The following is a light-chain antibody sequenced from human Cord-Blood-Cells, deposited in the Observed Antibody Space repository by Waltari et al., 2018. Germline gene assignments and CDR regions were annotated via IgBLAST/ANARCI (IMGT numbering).Light chain of an antibody. CDR2: KPS. V-gene: IGKV1-5*03. CDR3: QQYNSYYT. J-gene: IGKJ2*01. Sequence: DIQMTQSPSTLSASVGDRVTIPCRASQSISSWLAWYQQKPGKAPKLLIYKPSRCKSGLPSRFVCSRSGTEFTLTISSLQPDDFATYYCQQYNSYYTFGQGTKLEIK. CDR1: QSISSW.